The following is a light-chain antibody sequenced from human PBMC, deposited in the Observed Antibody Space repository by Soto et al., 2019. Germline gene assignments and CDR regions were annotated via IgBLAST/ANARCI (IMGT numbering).Light chain of an antibody. V-gene: IGKV1-39*01. CDR1: QTISSF. CDR3: QQSFSNPTT. CDR2: AAS. Sequence: DIQMTQSPSSLSASVGDRVTITCRASQTISSFLNWYHQKPGKAPKLLIHAASVLQSWVPSRFSGSGSGTDFSLTISSLQPEDFAIYYCQQSFSNPTTFGGGTKVEVK. J-gene: IGKJ4*01.